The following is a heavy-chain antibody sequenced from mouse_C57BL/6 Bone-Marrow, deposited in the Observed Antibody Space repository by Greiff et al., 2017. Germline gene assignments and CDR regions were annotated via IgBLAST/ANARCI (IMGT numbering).Heavy chain of an antibody. V-gene: IGHV1-42*01. CDR3: ARALISYWYFDV. J-gene: IGHJ1*03. CDR2: INPSTGGT. Sequence: VQLQQSGPELVKPGASVKISCKASGYSFTGYYMNWVKQSPEKSLEWIGEINPSTGGTTYNQKFKAKATLTVDKSSSTAYMQLKSLTSEDSAVYYCARALISYWYFDVWGTGTTVTVSS. CDR1: GYSFTGYY.